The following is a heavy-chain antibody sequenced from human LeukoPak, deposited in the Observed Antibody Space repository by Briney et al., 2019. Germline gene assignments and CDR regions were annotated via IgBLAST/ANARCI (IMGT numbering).Heavy chain of an antibody. CDR1: GFIFRNYA. CDR2: ISGSGVGT. J-gene: IGHJ4*02. CDR3: AKNGRDDHDKYFFDF. D-gene: IGHD3-9*01. V-gene: IGHV3-23*01. Sequence: GGSLRLSCAGSGFIFRNYAMSWVRQAPGMGLEWVSAISGSGVGTNYADSVKGRFTISRDNSKNTLYLQMNSLRAEDTAVYYCAKNGRDDHDKYFFDFWGQGTPVTVSS.